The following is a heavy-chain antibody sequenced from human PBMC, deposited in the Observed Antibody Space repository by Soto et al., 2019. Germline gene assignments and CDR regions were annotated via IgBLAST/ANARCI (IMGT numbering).Heavy chain of an antibody. D-gene: IGHD3-10*01. CDR2: LFHSGTT. CDR1: GDSIRSGTYY. V-gene: IGHV4-31*11. Sequence: SDTLSLTRAVSGDSIRSGTYYWRWIRQNPGRGLEWIGYLFHSGTTYFNPSLKSRVTISGDTSQTQFSLKLTCMAAADTAVYYCARDYKIQDGPGYYCYAMDVWGQGTTVTVSS. J-gene: IGHJ6*02. CDR3: ARDYKIQDGPGYYCYAMDV.